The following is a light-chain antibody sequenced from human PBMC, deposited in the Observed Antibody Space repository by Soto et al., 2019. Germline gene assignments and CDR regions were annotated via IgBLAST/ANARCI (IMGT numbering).Light chain of an antibody. J-gene: IGLJ2*01. Sequence: QLVLTQPPSVSGAPGQRVTISCTGSSSNIGTGYDVHWYQQLPGTAPKLLIYSNSNRPSGVPDRFSGSKSGTSASLAITGLQAEDEADYYCQSYDGSLSGSVFGGGTKVTVL. CDR2: SNS. CDR1: SSNIGTGYD. CDR3: QSYDGSLSGSV. V-gene: IGLV1-40*01.